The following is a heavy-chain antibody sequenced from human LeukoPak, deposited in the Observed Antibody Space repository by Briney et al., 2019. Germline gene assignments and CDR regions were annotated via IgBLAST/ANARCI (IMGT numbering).Heavy chain of an antibody. J-gene: IGHJ4*02. CDR2: IHYSGST. CDR1: GGSISSGGYY. CDR3: ARDNPRGYEDY. D-gene: IGHD5-12*01. Sequence: SQTLSLTCTVSGGSISSGGYYWSWIRQHPGKGLEWTGYIHYSGSTYYNPSLKSRVTISVDTSKNQFSLKLSSVTAADTAVYYCARDNPRGYEDYWGQGTLVTVSS. V-gene: IGHV4-31*03.